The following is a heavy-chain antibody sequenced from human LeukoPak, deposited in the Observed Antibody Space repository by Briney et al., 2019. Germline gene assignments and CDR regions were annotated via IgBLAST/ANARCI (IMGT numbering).Heavy chain of an antibody. Sequence: PGRSLRLSCAASGFTFSSYGMHWVRQAPGKGLEWVAVISYDGSNKYYADSVKGRFTISGDNSKNTLYLQMNSLRAEDTAVYYCAKSPYYDSSIDYWGQGTLVTVSS. CDR1: GFTFSSYG. V-gene: IGHV3-30*18. CDR3: AKSPYYDSSIDY. CDR2: ISYDGSNK. D-gene: IGHD3-22*01. J-gene: IGHJ4*02.